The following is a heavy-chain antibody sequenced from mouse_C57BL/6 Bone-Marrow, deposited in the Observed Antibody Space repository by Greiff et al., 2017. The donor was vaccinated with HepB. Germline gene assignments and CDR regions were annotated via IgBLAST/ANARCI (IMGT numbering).Heavy chain of an antibody. V-gene: IGHV1-64*01. D-gene: IGHD1-1*01. J-gene: IGHJ4*01. CDR1: GYTFTSYW. CDR3: ARRGYYGSSYVGNYAMDY. Sequence: VQLQQPGAELVKPGASVKLSCKASGYTFTSYWMHWVKQRPGQGLEWIGMIHPNSGSTNYNEKFKSKATLTVDKSSSTAYMQLSSLTSEDSAVYYCARRGYYGSSYVGNYAMDYWGQGTSVTVSS. CDR2: IHPNSGST.